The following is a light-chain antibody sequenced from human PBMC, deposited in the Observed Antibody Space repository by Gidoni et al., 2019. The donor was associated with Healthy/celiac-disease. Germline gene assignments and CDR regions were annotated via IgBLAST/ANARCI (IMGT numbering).Light chain of an antibody. CDR3: QSYDSSLSGV. Sequence: QSVLTQPPSVSGAPGQRVTISCTGSSSTIEACYDVHWYQQLPGTAPKFLIYGNSNRPSGVPDRFSGSKSGTSASRAISGLQAEDDADYYCQSYDSSLSGVFGGGTKLTVL. CDR1: SSTIEACYD. V-gene: IGLV1-40*01. CDR2: GNS. J-gene: IGLJ3*02.